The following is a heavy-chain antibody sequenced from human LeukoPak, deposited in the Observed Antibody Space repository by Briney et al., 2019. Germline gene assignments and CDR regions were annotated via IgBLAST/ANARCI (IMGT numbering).Heavy chain of an antibody. CDR2: IYHSGST. J-gene: IGHJ4*02. CDR1: GGFNTHYY. V-gene: IGHV4-59*01. CDR3: TRGQWLPVFDF. D-gene: IGHD3-22*01. Sequence: SETLSLTCSVSGGFNTHYYWSWIWQPPGKGLEWIGYIYHSGSTNYNPSLKSRVTISVDTSKNHFSLKLSSVTAADTAVYYCTRGQWLPVFDFWGQGTLVTVSS.